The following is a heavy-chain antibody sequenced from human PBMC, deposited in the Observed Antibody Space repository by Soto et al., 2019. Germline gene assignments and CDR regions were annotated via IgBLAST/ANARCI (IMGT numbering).Heavy chain of an antibody. CDR1: GGTFSSYT. CDR2: IIPILGIA. Sequence: ASVKVSCKASGGTFSSYTISWVRQAPGQGLEWMGRIIPILGIANYAQKFQGRVTITADKSTSTAYMELSSLRSEDTAVYYCASYSYGSGSYHGPNWFDPWGQGTLVTVSS. D-gene: IGHD3-10*01. V-gene: IGHV1-69*02. CDR3: ASYSYGSGSYHGPNWFDP. J-gene: IGHJ5*02.